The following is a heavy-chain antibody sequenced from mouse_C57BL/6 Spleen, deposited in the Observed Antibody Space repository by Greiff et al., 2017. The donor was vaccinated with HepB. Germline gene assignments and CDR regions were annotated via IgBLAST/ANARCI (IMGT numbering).Heavy chain of an antibody. Sequence: EVQLQQSGPELVKPGASVKISCKASGYTFTDYYMNWVKQSHGKSLEWIGDINPNNGGTSYNQKFKGKATLTVDKSSSTAYMELRSLTSEDSAVYYCARTPYYSNYDFDYWGQGTTLTVSS. J-gene: IGHJ2*01. CDR1: GYTFTDYY. V-gene: IGHV1-26*01. CDR3: ARTPYYSNYDFDY. D-gene: IGHD2-5*01. CDR2: INPNNGGT.